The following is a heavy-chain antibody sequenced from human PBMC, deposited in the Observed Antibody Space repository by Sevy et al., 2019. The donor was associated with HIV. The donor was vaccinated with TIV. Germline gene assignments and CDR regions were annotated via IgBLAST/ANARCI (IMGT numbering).Heavy chain of an antibody. Sequence: SQTLSLTCAISGDSVSSSSAAWNWFRQSPSRGLEWLGRTYYRSKCYNKYAVSVKSRVTINPDKSENQFSLHLNSVTPEDTAVYFCARGDELNSYYYGMDVWGQGTTVTVSS. D-gene: IGHD1-1*01. CDR2: TYYRSKCYN. V-gene: IGHV6-1*01. J-gene: IGHJ6*02. CDR3: ARGDELNSYYYGMDV. CDR1: GDSVSSSSAA.